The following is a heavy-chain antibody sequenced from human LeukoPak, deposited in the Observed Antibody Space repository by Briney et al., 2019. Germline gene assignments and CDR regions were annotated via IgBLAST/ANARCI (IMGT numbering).Heavy chain of an antibody. CDR1: GYTFTDYY. Sequence: ASVKISCKVSGYTFTDYYMHWVQQAPGKGLEWMGLVDPEDGETIYAEKFQGRVTITADTSTDTVDMELSSLRSEDTAVYYCATFPYYHDSSGYYGDYWGQGTLVTVSP. D-gene: IGHD3-22*01. CDR3: ATFPYYHDSSGYYGDY. CDR2: VDPEDGET. V-gene: IGHV1-69-2*01. J-gene: IGHJ4*02.